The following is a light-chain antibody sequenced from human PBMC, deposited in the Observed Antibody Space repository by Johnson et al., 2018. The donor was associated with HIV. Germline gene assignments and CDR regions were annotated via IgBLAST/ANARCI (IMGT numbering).Light chain of an antibody. V-gene: IGLV1-51*01. Sequence: QPVLTQPPSVSAAPGQKVTISCSGRSSNIGNNYVSWYQQLPGKAPKLFIFDNNKRPSGIPDRFSGSKSGTSATLGITGLQTGDEADYYCGTWDSSLSAGVFGTGTKVTVL. CDR3: GTWDSSLSAGV. J-gene: IGLJ1*01. CDR1: SSNIGNNY. CDR2: DNN.